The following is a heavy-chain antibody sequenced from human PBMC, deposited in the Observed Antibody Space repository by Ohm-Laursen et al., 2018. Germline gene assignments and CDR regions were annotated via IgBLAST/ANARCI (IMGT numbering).Heavy chain of an antibody. J-gene: IGHJ3*02. Sequence: SDTLSLTCTVSGGSISSYYWSWIRQPAGKGLEWIGRIYTSGSTNYNPSLKSRLTMSVDASNSQFSLKLGSVTAADTAVYYCARGSVVTPDAFDIWGQGTMVTVSS. CDR1: GGSISSYY. CDR2: IYTSGST. CDR3: ARGSVVTPDAFDI. V-gene: IGHV4-4*07. D-gene: IGHD4-23*01.